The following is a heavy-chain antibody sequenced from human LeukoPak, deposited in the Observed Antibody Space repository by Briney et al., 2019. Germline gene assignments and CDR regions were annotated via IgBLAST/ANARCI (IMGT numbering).Heavy chain of an antibody. CDR3: ARDLDRTTVVTHDAFDI. CDR1: GFTFSSYS. J-gene: IGHJ3*02. Sequence: GGSLRLSCAASGFTFSSYSMNWVRQAPGKGLEWVSSISSSSSYIYYADSVKGRFTISRDNAKNSLYLQMNSLRAEDTAVYYCARDLDRTTVVTHDAFDIWGQGTMVTVSS. V-gene: IGHV3-21*04. CDR2: ISSSSSYI. D-gene: IGHD4-23*01.